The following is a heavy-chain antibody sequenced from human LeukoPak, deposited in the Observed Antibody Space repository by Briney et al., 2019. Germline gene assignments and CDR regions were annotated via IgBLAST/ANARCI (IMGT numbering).Heavy chain of an antibody. Sequence: SETLSLTCTVSGGSITTTNYYCACIRQPPGEGLQWLGKIYYRGNTYSNPSLESRITMSVDTSKNQFSLRLTSVTAADTALYYCARDTVPPRNATEQKTGTYYWGLGTLVTVSS. CDR1: GGSITTTNYY. D-gene: IGHD7-27*01. V-gene: IGHV4-39*02. CDR2: IYYRGNT. CDR3: ARDTVPPRNATEQKTGTYY. J-gene: IGHJ4*01.